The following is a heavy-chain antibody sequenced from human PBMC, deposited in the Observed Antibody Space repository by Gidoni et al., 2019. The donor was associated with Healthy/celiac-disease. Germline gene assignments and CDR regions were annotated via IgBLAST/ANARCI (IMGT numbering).Heavy chain of an antibody. CDR2: IEYSGST. CDR1: GGSISSRSYY. CDR3: ARRELRFIDY. D-gene: IGHD3-3*01. Sequence: QLQLQESGPGLVKPSETLSLTCTVSGGSISSRSYYWVWIRQPPGKGLEWIGSIEYSGSTYYNPSLKSRVTISVDTSKNQFSLKLSSVTAADTAVYYCARRELRFIDYWGQGTLVTVSS. J-gene: IGHJ4*02. V-gene: IGHV4-39*01.